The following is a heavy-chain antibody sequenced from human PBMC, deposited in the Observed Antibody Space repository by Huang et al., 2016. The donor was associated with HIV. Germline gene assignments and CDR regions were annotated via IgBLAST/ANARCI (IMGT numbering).Heavy chain of an antibody. D-gene: IGHD3-10*01. CDR3: STHYYGSGTYSH. CDR1: GFAFSNAW. V-gene: IGHV3-15*01. CDR2: VKSNTDGGTA. J-gene: IGHJ4*02. Sequence: EVQLVESGGGLVKPGGSLRLSCAASGFAFSNAWMSWVRQVPGKGLEWVGRVKSNTDGGTADYATPVKGRFILSRDDSKQTVYLHMNSLRIEDTGIYYCSTHYYGSGTYSHWGRGTVVAVSS.